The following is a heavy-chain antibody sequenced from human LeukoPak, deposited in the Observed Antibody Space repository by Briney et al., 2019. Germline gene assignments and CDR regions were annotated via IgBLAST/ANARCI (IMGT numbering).Heavy chain of an antibody. CDR1: GFTFSSYA. Sequence: GGSLRLSCAASGFTFSSYAMHWVRQAPGKGLEWVAVISYAGSNKYYADSVKGRFTISRDNSKNTLYLQMNSLRAEDTAVYYCARDTGGSYYFDYWGQGTLVTVSS. J-gene: IGHJ4*02. CDR3: ARDTGGSYYFDY. V-gene: IGHV3-30-3*01. CDR2: ISYAGSNK. D-gene: IGHD2-8*02.